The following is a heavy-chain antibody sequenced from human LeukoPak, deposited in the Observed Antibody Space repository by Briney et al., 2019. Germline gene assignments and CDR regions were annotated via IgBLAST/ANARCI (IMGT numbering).Heavy chain of an antibody. CDR1: GFTFTIYS. J-gene: IGHJ3*02. V-gene: IGHV3-21*01. CDR2: ISSSSSYI. CDR3: ARDRYGDYAFDI. Sequence: PGGSLRLSCAASGFTFTIYSMNWVRQAPGKGLEWVSSISSSSSYIYYADSVKGRFTISRDNAKNSLYLQMNSLRVEDTAVYYCARDRYGDYAFDIWGQGTMVTVSS. D-gene: IGHD4-17*01.